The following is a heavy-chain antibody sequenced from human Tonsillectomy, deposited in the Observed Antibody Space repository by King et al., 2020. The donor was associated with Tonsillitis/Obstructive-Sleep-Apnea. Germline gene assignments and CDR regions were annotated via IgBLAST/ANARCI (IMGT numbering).Heavy chain of an antibody. CDR1: GFTFSHAW. CDR3: TTGYSSGWYIGY. D-gene: IGHD6-19*01. CDR2: IKTKTVGGPT. J-gene: IGHJ4*02. V-gene: IGHV3-15*07. Sequence: VQLVESGGGLVKPGGSLRLSCAASGFTFSHAWMNWVRQAPGKGRGWFAGIKTKTVGGPTDYAAPVKGRFTISRDDSKNTLYLQMNSLKTEDTAVYYCTTGYSSGWYIGYWGQGTLVTVSS.